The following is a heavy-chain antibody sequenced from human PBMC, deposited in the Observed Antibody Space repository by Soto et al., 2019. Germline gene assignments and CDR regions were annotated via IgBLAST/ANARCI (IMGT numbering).Heavy chain of an antibody. CDR2: IWYDGSNK. J-gene: IGHJ6*02. Sequence: QVQLVESGGGVVQPGRSLRLSCAASGFTFSSYGMHWVRQTPGKGLEWVAVIWYDGSNKYYADSVKGRFTISRDNSKNTLYLQMNSLRAEDTAVYYCARERGYCSSTSCYGEGNYYGMDVWGQGTTVTVSS. CDR1: GFTFSSYG. D-gene: IGHD2-2*01. CDR3: ARERGYCSSTSCYGEGNYYGMDV. V-gene: IGHV3-33*01.